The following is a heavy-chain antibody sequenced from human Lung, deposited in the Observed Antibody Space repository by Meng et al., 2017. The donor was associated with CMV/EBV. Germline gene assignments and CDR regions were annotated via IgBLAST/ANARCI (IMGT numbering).Heavy chain of an antibody. J-gene: IGHJ4*02. CDR2: LYPDGST. CDR3: ARTPVRFCNTHMCYAFDY. V-gene: IGHV4-4*07. CDR1: SDSITNYF. Sequence: QVQLQGSGPRLVKPSAALSVTCIFSSDSITNYFWSWGRQPAGKGLEWIGRLYPDGSTDYNPSLSSRLTLSLDTSKIRFSLKLRSVTAADTAIYYCARTPVRFCNTHMCYAFDYWGQGALVTVSS. D-gene: IGHD2-2*01.